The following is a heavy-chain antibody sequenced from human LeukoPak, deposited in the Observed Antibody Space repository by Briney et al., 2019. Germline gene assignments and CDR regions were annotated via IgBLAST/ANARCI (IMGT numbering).Heavy chain of an antibody. CDR1: GRSISSSSYY. CDR3: ARDPREKGKFDY. V-gene: IGHV4-39*07. Sequence: PSQTLSLTCTVSGRSISSSSYYWGWIRQPPGKGLEWIGSIYYSGSTYYNPSLKSRVTISVDTSKNQFSLKLSSVTAADTAVYYCARDPREKGKFDYWGQGTLVTVSS. D-gene: IGHD1-26*01. CDR2: IYYSGST. J-gene: IGHJ4*02.